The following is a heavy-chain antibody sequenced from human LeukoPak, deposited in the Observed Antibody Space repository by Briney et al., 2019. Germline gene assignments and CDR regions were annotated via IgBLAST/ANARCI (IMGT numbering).Heavy chain of an antibody. D-gene: IGHD3-22*01. CDR1: GITLSNYG. V-gene: IGHV3-23*01. Sequence: GGSLRLSCAVSGITLSNYGMSWVRQAPGKGLEWVAGISGSGGTTNYADSVKGRFTISRDNPKNTLCLHMNSLRAEDTAVYFCAKRGVVIRVILVGFHKEAYYFDSWGQGALVTVSS. J-gene: IGHJ4*02. CDR3: AKRGVVIRVILVGFHKEAYYFDS. CDR2: ISGSGGTT.